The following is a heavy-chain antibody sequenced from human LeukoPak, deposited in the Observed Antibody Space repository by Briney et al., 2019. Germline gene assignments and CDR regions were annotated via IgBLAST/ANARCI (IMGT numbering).Heavy chain of an antibody. CDR2: INHSGST. CDR3: ARAMVRGAWEYFDY. Sequence: SETLSLTCAVYGGSFSGYYWSWIRQPPGKGLEWIGEINHSGSTNYSPSLKSRVTISVDTSKNQFSLKLSSVTAADTAVYYCARAMVRGAWEYFDYWGQGTLVTVSS. CDR1: GGSFSGYY. D-gene: IGHD3-10*01. V-gene: IGHV4-34*01. J-gene: IGHJ4*02.